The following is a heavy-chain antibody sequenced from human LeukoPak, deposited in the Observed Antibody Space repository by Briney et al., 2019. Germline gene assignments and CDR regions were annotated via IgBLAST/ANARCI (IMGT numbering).Heavy chain of an antibody. J-gene: IGHJ5*02. CDR1: GGSISNFY. V-gene: IGHV4-59*08. Sequence: PSETLSLTCTVSGGSISNFYWSWIRQPPGKALEWIGYIYYSGSTNYNPSLKSRVSISIDTSENQFSLRLSSVTAADTAVYYCAKYVSTGWFDPWGQGTLVTVSS. CDR2: IYYSGST. D-gene: IGHD5/OR15-5a*01. CDR3: AKYVSTGWFDP.